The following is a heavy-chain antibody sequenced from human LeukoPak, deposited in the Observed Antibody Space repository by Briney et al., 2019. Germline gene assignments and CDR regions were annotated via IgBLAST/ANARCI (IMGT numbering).Heavy chain of an antibody. CDR3: VRGGSDYYGSGSYYNLYYYYYGMDV. V-gene: IGHV4-34*01. CDR2: INHSGST. Sequence: SETLSLTCAVYGGSFSGYYWSWIRQPPGKGLEWIGEINHSGSTNYNPSLKSRVTISVDTSKNQFSLKLSSVTAADTAVYYCVRGGSDYYGSGSYYNLYYYYYGMDVWGQGTTVTVSS. D-gene: IGHD3-10*01. CDR1: GGSFSGYY. J-gene: IGHJ6*02.